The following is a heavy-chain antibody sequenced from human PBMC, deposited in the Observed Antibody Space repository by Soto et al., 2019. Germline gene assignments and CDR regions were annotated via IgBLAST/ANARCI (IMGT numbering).Heavy chain of an antibody. V-gene: IGHV3-20*01. Sequence: GGSLRLSCAASGFTFDDYGMSWVRQAPGKGLEWVSGINWNGGSTGYADSVKGRFTISRDNAKNSLYLQMNSLRAEDTALYHCARAARVAVAGTYYYYYMDVWGKGTTVTVSS. CDR1: GFTFDDYG. J-gene: IGHJ6*03. D-gene: IGHD6-19*01. CDR2: INWNGGST. CDR3: ARAARVAVAGTYYYYYMDV.